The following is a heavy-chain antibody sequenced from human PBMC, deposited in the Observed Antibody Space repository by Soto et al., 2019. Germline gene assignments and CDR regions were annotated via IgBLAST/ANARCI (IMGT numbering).Heavy chain of an antibody. D-gene: IGHD5-12*01. CDR1: GYSFTSYW. V-gene: IGHV5-51*01. CDR3: ARNSCFDPYWYFDL. Sequence: GESLKISCKGSGYSFTSYWISWVRQMHGKGLEWMGIIYPGDSDTRYRPSFQGQVTISADKSISNAYLQWSSLKASDTAMYYCARNSCFDPYWYFDLWGRGTLVTVSS. CDR2: IYPGDSDT. J-gene: IGHJ2*01.